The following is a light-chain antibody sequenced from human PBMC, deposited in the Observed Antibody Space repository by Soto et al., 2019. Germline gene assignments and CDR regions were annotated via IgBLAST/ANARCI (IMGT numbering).Light chain of an antibody. CDR2: GVS. J-gene: IGKJ1*01. V-gene: IGKV1-17*01. CDR3: LQHEAYPRT. CDR1: QGISNY. Sequence: DIQMTQSPASLSASVGDRVTITCRASQGISNYFGRYQQKPGKAPKRLIYGVSILQSGVPSRFSGSGSGTEFTLTISSLQPEDFATYYCLQHEAYPRTFGQGTKVEIK.